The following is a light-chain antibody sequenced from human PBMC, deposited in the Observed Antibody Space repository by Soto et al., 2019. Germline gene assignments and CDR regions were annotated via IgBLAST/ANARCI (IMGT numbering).Light chain of an antibody. CDR2: DVD. Sequence: QSVLTQPASVSGSPGQSITISCTGTSSDVGGYKYVSWFQQHPGKAPKLIIYDVDNRPSGVSNRFSGSKSGNTASLTISGLQAEDEADYYCSSYTTSSTRVFGGGTKLTVL. V-gene: IGLV2-14*03. J-gene: IGLJ3*02. CDR3: SSYTTSSTRV. CDR1: SSDVGGYKY.